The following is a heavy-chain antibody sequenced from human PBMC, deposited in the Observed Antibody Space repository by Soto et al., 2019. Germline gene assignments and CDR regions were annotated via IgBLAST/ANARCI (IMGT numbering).Heavy chain of an antibody. Sequence: SETLSLTCTVSGGSVSSGQYYWSWIRQLPGRGLEWIGYIYYSGTTYYNPSLKSRLIISVDTSKNQFSLKLNSVTAADTAVYYCARPRIATNNYKWFDPWGQGTLVTVSS. CDR1: GGSVSSGQYY. CDR2: IYYSGTT. CDR3: ARPRIATNNYKWFDP. J-gene: IGHJ5*02. D-gene: IGHD2-21*01. V-gene: IGHV4-31*03.